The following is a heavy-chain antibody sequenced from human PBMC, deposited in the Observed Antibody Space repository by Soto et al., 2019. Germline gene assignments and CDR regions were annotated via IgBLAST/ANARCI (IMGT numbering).Heavy chain of an antibody. CDR2: MSYDGSNE. CDR3: AKDGSHTFDY. J-gene: IGHJ4*02. D-gene: IGHD1-26*01. Sequence: QVQLVESGGGVVQPGRSLRLSCAASGFTFSHYAMHGVRQAPGKGLEWVALMSYDGSNEYYVDSVKGRFTISRDNSKNELYVQMDCLGAKDTAGYYCAKDGSHTFDYWGQGIMVTVSS. CDR1: GFTFSHYA. V-gene: IGHV3-30*18.